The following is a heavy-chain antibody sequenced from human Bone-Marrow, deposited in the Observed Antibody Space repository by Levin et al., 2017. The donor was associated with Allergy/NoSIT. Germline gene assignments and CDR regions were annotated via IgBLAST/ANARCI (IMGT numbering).Heavy chain of an antibody. CDR1: GGSISSSSYY. CDR2: IYYSGST. Sequence: SETLSLTCTVSGGSISSSSYYWGWIRQPPGKGLEWIGSIYYSGSTYYNPSLKSRVTISVDTSKNQFSLKLSSVTAADTAVYYCASSYCGGDCYLVGTYFDYWGQGTLVTVSS. D-gene: IGHD2-21*02. J-gene: IGHJ4*02. CDR3: ASSYCGGDCYLVGTYFDY. V-gene: IGHV4-39*01.